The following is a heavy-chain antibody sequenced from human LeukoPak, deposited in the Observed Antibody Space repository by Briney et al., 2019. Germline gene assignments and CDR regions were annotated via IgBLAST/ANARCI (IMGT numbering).Heavy chain of an antibody. CDR1: GFTFSSYA. V-gene: IGHV3-30-3*01. CDR2: ISYDGSNK. J-gene: IGHJ4*02. D-gene: IGHD3-9*01. CDR3: ARERRGYDIYY. Sequence: WRSLRLSCAASGFTFSSYAMHWVRQAPGKGLEWVALISYDGSNKYYADYVKGRFTISRDNSKNTLYLQMNSLRAEDTAVYYCARERRGYDIYYWSQGTLVTVSS.